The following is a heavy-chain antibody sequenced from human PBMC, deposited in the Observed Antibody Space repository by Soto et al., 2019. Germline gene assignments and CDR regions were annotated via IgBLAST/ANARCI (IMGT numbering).Heavy chain of an antibody. CDR1: GGSFSGYY. J-gene: IGHJ4*02. CDR2: INHSGST. CDR3: ARVAGATNSEKEYYFDY. Sequence: SETLSLTCAVYGGSFSGYYWSWIRQPPGKGLEWIGEINHSGSTSYNPSLKSRVTISVDTSKNQFSLKLSSVTAADTAVYYCARVAGATNSEKEYYFDYWGQGTLVTVSS. V-gene: IGHV4-34*01. D-gene: IGHD1-26*01.